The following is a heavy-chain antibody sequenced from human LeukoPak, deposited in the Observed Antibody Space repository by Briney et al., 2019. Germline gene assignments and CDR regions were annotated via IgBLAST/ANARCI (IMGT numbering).Heavy chain of an antibody. V-gene: IGHV3-20*04. CDR2: INWNVGST. CDR3: ARLHCSSTSCPADY. J-gene: IGHJ4*02. Sequence: GGSLRLSCAASGFTFDDYGMSWVRQAPGKGLEWVSGINWNVGSTGYADSVKGRFTISRDNAKNSLYLQMNSLRAEDTALYYCARLHCSSTSCPADYWGQGTLVTVSS. CDR1: GFTFDDYG. D-gene: IGHD2-2*01.